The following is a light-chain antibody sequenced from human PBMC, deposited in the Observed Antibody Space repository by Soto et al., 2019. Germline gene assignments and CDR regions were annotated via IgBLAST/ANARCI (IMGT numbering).Light chain of an antibody. Sequence: EIVLTQSPGTLSLSPGERATLSCRASQSISNYLAWYQHKPGQTPRLLIYDASNRATGIPVRFSGSGSGTDFTLTIGSLEPEDFAVYYCQQRSNWYTFGQGTRLEIK. V-gene: IGKV3-11*01. J-gene: IGKJ5*01. CDR3: QQRSNWYT. CDR2: DAS. CDR1: QSISNY.